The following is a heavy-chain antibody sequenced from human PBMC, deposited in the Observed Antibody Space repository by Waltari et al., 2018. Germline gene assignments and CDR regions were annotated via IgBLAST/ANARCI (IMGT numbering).Heavy chain of an antibody. D-gene: IGHD6-25*01. CDR2: TNPHSVDT. J-gene: IGHJ4*02. CDR1: GYTFIAHY. Sequence: QVQLVQSGSEVKKPGASVKVSCKASGYTFIAHYIQWVRQAPGQGPEWLGRTNPHSVDTNLAQIVHGRVTMTRDTSITTVYMEINSLRPDDTGVYFCALDRGCHGCLDYWGQGTLVTVSS. V-gene: IGHV1-2*02. CDR3: ALDRGCHGCLDY.